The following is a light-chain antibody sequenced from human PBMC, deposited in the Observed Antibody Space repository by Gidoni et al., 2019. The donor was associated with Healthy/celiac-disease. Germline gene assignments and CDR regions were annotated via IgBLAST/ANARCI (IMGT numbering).Light chain of an antibody. CDR2: GNS. V-gene: IGLV1-40*01. Sequence: QSVLTQPPSASGAPGQRVPISCTGSSTNIGAGYDVHWYQPLPGTAPKLLIYGNSNRPSGVPDRFSGSKSGTSASLAITGLQAEDEADYYCQSYDSSLSGSWVFGGGTKLTVL. CDR3: QSYDSSLSGSWV. CDR1: STNIGAGYD. J-gene: IGLJ3*02.